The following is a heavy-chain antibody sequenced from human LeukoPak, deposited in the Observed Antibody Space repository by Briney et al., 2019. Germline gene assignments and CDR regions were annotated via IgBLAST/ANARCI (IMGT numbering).Heavy chain of an antibody. V-gene: IGHV1-2*02. CDR2: INPNTGGT. CDR1: GYTFTGHY. Sequence: ASVKVSCKASGYTFTGHYIHWVRQAPGEGLEWMGWINPNTGGTNYAQKFQGRVTMTRDTSVSTAYMELSSLRSEDTAVYYCARSIAAAGTSWFDPWGQGTLVTVSS. D-gene: IGHD6-13*01. CDR3: ARSIAAAGTSWFDP. J-gene: IGHJ5*02.